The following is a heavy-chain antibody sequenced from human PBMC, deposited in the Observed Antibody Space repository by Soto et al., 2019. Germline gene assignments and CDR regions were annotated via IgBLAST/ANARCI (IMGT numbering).Heavy chain of an antibody. D-gene: IGHD6-19*01. V-gene: IGHV1-3*01. CDR1: GYTFPSYA. Sequence: ASVKVSCKASGYTFPSYAMNWVRQAPGQRLEWMGWINAGIGHTKYSEKFQGRVTITRDTSASTAFMELRSLSPEDTAVYYCARSPPISEAGPPSRGRHNYAGMDVWGQGTKVTVSS. J-gene: IGHJ6*02. CDR3: ARSPPISEAGPPSRGRHNYAGMDV. CDR2: INAGIGHT.